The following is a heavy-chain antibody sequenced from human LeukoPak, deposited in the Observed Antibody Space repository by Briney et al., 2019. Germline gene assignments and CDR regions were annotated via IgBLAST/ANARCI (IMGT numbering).Heavy chain of an antibody. CDR2: INHSGST. Sequence: PSETLSLTCAVYGGSFSGYYWSWIRQPPGKGLEWIGEINHSGSTNYNPSLKSRVTISVDTSKNQFSLKLSSVTAADTAVYYCARRYFDLWGRGTLATVSS. J-gene: IGHJ2*01. V-gene: IGHV4-34*01. CDR3: ARRYFDL. CDR1: GGSFSGYY.